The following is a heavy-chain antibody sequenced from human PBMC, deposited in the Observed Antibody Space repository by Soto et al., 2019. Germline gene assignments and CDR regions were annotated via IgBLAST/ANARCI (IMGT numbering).Heavy chain of an antibody. J-gene: IGHJ4*02. CDR1: GGSFSGYY. CDR2: INHSGST. CDR3: ARVGPGAYSNYYFDY. Sequence: SETLSLTCAVYGGSFSGYYWSWIRQPPGKGLEWIGEINHSGSTNYNPSLKSRVTISVDTSKNQFSLKLSSVTAADTAVYYCARVGPGAYSNYYFDYWGQGTLVTVSS. V-gene: IGHV4-34*01. D-gene: IGHD4-4*01.